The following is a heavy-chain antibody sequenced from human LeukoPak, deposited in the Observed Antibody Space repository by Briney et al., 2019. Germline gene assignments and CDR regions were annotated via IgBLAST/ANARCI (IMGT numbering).Heavy chain of an antibody. Sequence: GGSLRLSCAASGFTFSSYAMSWVRQAPGKGLEWVSAISGSGGSTYYADSVKGRFTISRDNSKNTLYLQMNSLRAEDTAVYYCAKDSGHDSSGYYCWGSGWGQGTLVTVSS. CDR1: GFTFSSYA. J-gene: IGHJ4*02. V-gene: IGHV3-23*01. CDR3: AKDSGHDSSGYYCWGSG. D-gene: IGHD3-22*01. CDR2: ISGSGGST.